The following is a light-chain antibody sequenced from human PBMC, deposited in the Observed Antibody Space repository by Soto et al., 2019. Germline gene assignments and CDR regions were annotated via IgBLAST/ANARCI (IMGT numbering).Light chain of an antibody. J-gene: IGKJ1*01. V-gene: IGKV3-20*01. Sequence: EVVLTQSPGTLSLSPRERDTLTCRASQSVSSNFLAWYQQNPGQAPRLLIYGASSRATGIPDRFSGSGSGTDFTLTISRLEPEEFAVYYCQQYGSSPRTFGQGTKVDIK. CDR3: QQYGSSPRT. CDR1: QSVSSNF. CDR2: GAS.